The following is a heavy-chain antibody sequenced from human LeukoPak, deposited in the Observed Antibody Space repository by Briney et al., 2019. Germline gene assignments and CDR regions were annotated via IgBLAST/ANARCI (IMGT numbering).Heavy chain of an antibody. D-gene: IGHD3-10*01. Sequence: SETLSLTCAVYGGSFSGYYWSWIRQPPGKGLEWIGEINHSGSTYYNPSLKSRVTISVDTSKNQFSLKLSSVTAADTAVYYCARDSPSSGIDYWGQGTLVTVSS. J-gene: IGHJ4*02. CDR3: ARDSPSSGIDY. CDR2: INHSGST. V-gene: IGHV4-34*01. CDR1: GGSFSGYY.